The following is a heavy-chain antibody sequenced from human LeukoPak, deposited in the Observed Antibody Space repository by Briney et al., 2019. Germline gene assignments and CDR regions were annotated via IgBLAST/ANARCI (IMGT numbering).Heavy chain of an antibody. CDR3: ARASRGYDY. CDR2: ITGDGHNT. V-gene: IGHV3-64*02. D-gene: IGHD5-12*01. J-gene: IGHJ4*02. CDR1: GFTFGSYS. Sequence: GGSLRLSCAASGFTFGSYSMHWVRQAPGIGLEYVSAITGDGHNTFYADSVMGRFTISRDNSKNTLYLQMGSLRPEDMAVYYCARASRGYDYWGQGVLVTVSS.